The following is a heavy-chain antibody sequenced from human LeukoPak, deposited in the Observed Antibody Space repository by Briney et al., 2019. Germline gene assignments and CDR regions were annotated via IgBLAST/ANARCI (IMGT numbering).Heavy chain of an antibody. D-gene: IGHD6-19*01. CDR3: AKDQGSGWRTDAFDI. CDR2: ISSSGSTI. CDR1: GFTFSDYY. J-gene: IGHJ3*02. Sequence: GGSLRLSCAASGFTFSDYYMSWIRQAPGKGLEWVSYISSSGSTIYYADSVKGRFTISRDNSKNTLYLQMNSLRAEDTAVYYCAKDQGSGWRTDAFDIWGQGTMVTVSS. V-gene: IGHV3-11*04.